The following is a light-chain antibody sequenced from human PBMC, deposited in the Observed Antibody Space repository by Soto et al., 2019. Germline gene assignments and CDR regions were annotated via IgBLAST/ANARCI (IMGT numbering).Light chain of an antibody. Sequence: QSALTQPASVSGSPGQSITISCTGTSSDVGGYKYVSWYQQHPGKAPKLTIYEVSDRPSGVSNRFSGSKSGNTASLTISGLQAEDEADYYCSSYTSSSTYVFGTGTQLTVL. V-gene: IGLV2-14*01. CDR3: SSYTSSSTYV. J-gene: IGLJ1*01. CDR2: EVS. CDR1: SSDVGGYKY.